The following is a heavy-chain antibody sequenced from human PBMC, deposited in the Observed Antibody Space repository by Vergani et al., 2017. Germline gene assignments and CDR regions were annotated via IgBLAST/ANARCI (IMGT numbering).Heavy chain of an antibody. CDR1: GGTFSSYA. V-gene: IGHV1-69*01. CDR2: IIPIFGTA. Sequence: VQLVQSGAEVKKPGSSVKVSCKASGGTFSSYAISWVRQAPGQGLEWMGGIIPIFGTANYAQKFQGRVTITADESTSTAYMALSSLRSEDTAVYYCASSGPTYSSSSDYYYGMDVWGQGTTVTVSS. CDR3: ASSGPTYSSSSDYYYGMDV. D-gene: IGHD6-6*01. J-gene: IGHJ6*02.